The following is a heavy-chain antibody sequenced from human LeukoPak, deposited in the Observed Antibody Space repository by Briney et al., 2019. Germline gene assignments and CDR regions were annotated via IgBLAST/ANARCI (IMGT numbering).Heavy chain of an antibody. CDR3: ARVVRYSSGPLTDLLPYYFDY. CDR1: GYTFTSYA. V-gene: IGHV1-3*03. J-gene: IGHJ4*02. Sequence: GVSVKVSCKASGYTFTSYAMHWVRQAPGQRLEWMGWINAGNGNTKYSQEFQGRVTITRDTSASAVYMELSSLRSDDMAVYYCARVVRYSSGPLTDLLPYYFDYWGQGTLVTVSS. D-gene: IGHD6-19*01. CDR2: INAGNGNT.